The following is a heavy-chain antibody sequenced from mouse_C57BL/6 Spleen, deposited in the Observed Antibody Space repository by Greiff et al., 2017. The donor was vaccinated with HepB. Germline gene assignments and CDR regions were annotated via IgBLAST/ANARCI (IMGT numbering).Heavy chain of an antibody. J-gene: IGHJ3*01. V-gene: IGHV5-6*01. CDR2: ISSGGSYT. CDR3: ARPLGSSPFAY. CDR1: GFTFSSYG. D-gene: IGHD1-1*01. Sequence: EVQVVESGGDLVKPGGSLKLSCAASGFTFSSYGMSWVRQTPDKRLEWVATISSGGSYTYYPDSVKGRFTISRDNAKNTLYLQMSSLKSEDTAMYCCARPLGSSPFAYWGQGTLVTVSA.